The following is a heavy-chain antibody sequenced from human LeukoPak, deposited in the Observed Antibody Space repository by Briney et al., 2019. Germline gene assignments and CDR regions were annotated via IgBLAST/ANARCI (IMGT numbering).Heavy chain of an antibody. J-gene: IGHJ4*02. CDR3: ARLFGNYQNYFDY. CDR1: GGSFSGYY. Sequence: SETLSLACAVYGGSFSGYYWSWIRQPPGKGLEWIGEINHSGSTNYNPSLKSRVTISVDTSKNQFSLTLRSVTAADTAVYYCARLFGNYQNYFDYWGQGTLVTVSS. CDR2: INHSGST. D-gene: IGHD1-7*01. V-gene: IGHV4-34*01.